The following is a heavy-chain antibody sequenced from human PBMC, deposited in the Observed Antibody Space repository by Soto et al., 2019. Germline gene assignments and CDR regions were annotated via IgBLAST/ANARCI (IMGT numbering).Heavy chain of an antibody. CDR1: GGTFSSYA. J-gene: IGHJ2*01. CDR3: ARALLYCTNGVCYRVQQIWYFDL. D-gene: IGHD2-8*01. V-gene: IGHV1-69*12. CDR2: IIPIFGTA. Sequence: QVQLVQSGAEVKKPGSSVKVSCKASGGTFSSYAISWVRQAPGQGLEWMGGIIPIFGTANYAQKFQGRVTITADESTSTXXMXLXXLRSEDTAVYYCARALLYCTNGVCYRVQQIWYFDLWGRGTLVTVSS.